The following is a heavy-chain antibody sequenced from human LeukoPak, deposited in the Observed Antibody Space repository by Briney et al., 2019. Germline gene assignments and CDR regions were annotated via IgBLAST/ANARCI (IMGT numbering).Heavy chain of an antibody. CDR1: GGSIISSAYS. D-gene: IGHD1-26*01. J-gene: IGHJ5*02. Sequence: SETLSLTCTVSGGSIISSAYSWGWIRQPPGKGLEYIGNIYYSGSAYYNPSLMSRVTLSVDTSNNQFSLRLTSVTAADTAVYYCATLAGESWGQGTLVTVSS. CDR3: ATLAGES. CDR2: IYYSGSA. V-gene: IGHV4-39*01.